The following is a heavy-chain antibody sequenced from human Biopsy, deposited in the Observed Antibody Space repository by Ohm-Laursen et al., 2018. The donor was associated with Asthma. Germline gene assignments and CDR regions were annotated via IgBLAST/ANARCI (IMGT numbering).Heavy chain of an antibody. D-gene: IGHD1-26*01. CDR1: GGFISSNFYY. V-gene: IGHV4-39*01. J-gene: IGHJ3*02. Sequence: PGTLSLICTVSGGFISSNFYYWGWIRQPPGKGLEWVGHIYKCEQVYYNLPLKSRVTISVDTSKNQFSLQLSSVTAADTAVYYCARQKLVAAEGPFDMWGQGTMVIVSS. CDR2: IYKCEQV. CDR3: ARQKLVAAEGPFDM.